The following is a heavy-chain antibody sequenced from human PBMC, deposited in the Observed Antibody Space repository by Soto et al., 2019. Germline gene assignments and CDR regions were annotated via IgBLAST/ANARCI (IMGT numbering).Heavy chain of an antibody. J-gene: IGHJ6*02. D-gene: IGHD5-12*01. V-gene: IGHV3-30-3*01. CDR1: GFTFSSYA. CDR2: ISYDGSNK. Sequence: QVQLVESGGCVVQPGRSLRLSCAASGFTFSSYAMHWVRQAPGKGLEWVAVISYDGSNKYYADSVKGRFTISRDNSKNTLYLQMNSLRAEDTAVYYCAREVDSGYDPKTYYYYGMDVWGQGTTVTVSS. CDR3: AREVDSGYDPKTYYYYGMDV.